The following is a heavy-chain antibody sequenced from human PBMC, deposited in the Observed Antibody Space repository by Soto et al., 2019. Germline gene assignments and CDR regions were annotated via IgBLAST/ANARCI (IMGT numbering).Heavy chain of an antibody. Sequence: EVQLLESGGGLVQPGGSQRLSCAASGFTFSSYGMSWVRQAPGKGLEWVSAIRSGGGSTYYADSVKGRFTISRDNSKNTLYLQMNSLRAEDTAIYYCAKVTGLVDPFDYWGQGTLVTVSS. CDR1: GFTFSSYG. J-gene: IGHJ4*02. V-gene: IGHV3-23*01. CDR3: AKVTGLVDPFDY. D-gene: IGHD2-8*02. CDR2: IRSGGGST.